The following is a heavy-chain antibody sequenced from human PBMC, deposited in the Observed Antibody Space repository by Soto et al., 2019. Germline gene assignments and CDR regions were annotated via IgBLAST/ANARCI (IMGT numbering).Heavy chain of an antibody. CDR2: ISYDGSYK. Sequence: GGSLRLSCAASGFTFRSYGLHWARQAPGRGLEWVAVISYDGSYKSYEDSVQGRFTISRDNYKNTLHLQMDSLRAEDTAVYYCAKNFIPLSPDLYFDSWGQGTLVTSPQ. V-gene: IGHV3-30*18. CDR3: AKNFIPLSPDLYFDS. D-gene: IGHD3-16*01. CDR1: GFTFRSYG. J-gene: IGHJ4*02.